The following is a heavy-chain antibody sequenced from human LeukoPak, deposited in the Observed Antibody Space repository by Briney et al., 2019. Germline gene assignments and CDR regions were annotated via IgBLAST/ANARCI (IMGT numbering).Heavy chain of an antibody. CDR2: IYYSGST. V-gene: IGHV4-59*08. CDR1: GGSISSYY. Sequence: SETLSLTCTVSGGSISSYYWSWIRQSPGQGLEWIGYIYYSGSTNYNPSLKSRVTISVDTSKNQFSLKLSSVTAADTAVYYCARRGDILTGYSNYYYYGMDVWGQGTTVTVSS. CDR3: ARRGDILTGYSNYYYYGMDV. D-gene: IGHD3-9*01. J-gene: IGHJ6*02.